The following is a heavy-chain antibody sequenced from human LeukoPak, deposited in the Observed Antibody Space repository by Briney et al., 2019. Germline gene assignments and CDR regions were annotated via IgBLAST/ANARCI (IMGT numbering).Heavy chain of an antibody. CDR1: GGSISSGGYY. CDR2: IYYSGST. J-gene: IGHJ4*02. V-gene: IGHV4-31*03. Sequence: SETLSLTCTVSGGSISSGGYYWSWIRQHPGTGLEWIGYIYYSGSTYYNPSLKSRVTISVDTSKNQFSLKLSSVTAADTAVYYCARRVVGLAYSGSYYYFDYWGQGTLVTVSS. D-gene: IGHD1-26*01. CDR3: ARRVVGLAYSGSYYYFDY.